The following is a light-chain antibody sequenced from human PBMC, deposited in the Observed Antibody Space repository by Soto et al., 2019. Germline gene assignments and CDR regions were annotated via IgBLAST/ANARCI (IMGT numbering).Light chain of an antibody. J-gene: IGKJ5*01. CDR1: QSPSGY. CDR2: DAS. V-gene: IGKV3-11*01. Sequence: EIVLTQSPATLSLSPGERATLSCRASQSPSGYLAWYQQRPGQAPRLLIYDASNRATGIPARFSGSGSGTEFTLTISSLQPDDFATYYCQQYNTYSTFGQGTRLEIK. CDR3: QQYNTYST.